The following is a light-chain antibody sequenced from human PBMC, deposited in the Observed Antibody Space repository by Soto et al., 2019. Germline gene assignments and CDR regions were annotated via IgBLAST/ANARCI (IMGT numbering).Light chain of an antibody. V-gene: IGKV1-6*01. Sequence: ATQMTQSPSSMSASLGDRVTITCRASQAIRSDVSWYQQKPGKAPKLLIYAASRLQSGVPSRFSGSGSGTDFALTISSLQPEDFATYYCLQDYSYPRTFGQGTKVEIK. CDR3: LQDYSYPRT. CDR1: QAIRSD. CDR2: AAS. J-gene: IGKJ1*01.